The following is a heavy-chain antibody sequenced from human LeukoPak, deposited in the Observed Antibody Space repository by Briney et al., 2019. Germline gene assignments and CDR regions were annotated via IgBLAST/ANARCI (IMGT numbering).Heavy chain of an antibody. CDR3: ASRMYSNSWYYFDY. J-gene: IGHJ4*02. V-gene: IGHV4-59*01. CDR1: GGSIFSYY. D-gene: IGHD6-13*01. Sequence: SSETLSLTCTVSGGSIFSYYWTWIRQPPGKGLEWIGYIYYSGSTNYNPSLKSRVTISIDTSKNQFSLKLNSVTAADTAVYYCASRMYSNSWYYFDYWGQGALVTVSS. CDR2: IYYSGST.